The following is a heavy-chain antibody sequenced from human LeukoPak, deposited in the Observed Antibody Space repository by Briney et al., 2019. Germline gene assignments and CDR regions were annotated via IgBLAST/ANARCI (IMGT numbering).Heavy chain of an antibody. CDR3: ARGGLSMVRGLKYYMDV. CDR1: GFTFSDYY. D-gene: IGHD3-10*01. V-gene: IGHV3-11*06. CDR2: ISSSSSYI. Sequence: PGGSLRLSCAASGFTFSDYYMSWIRQAPGKGLEWVSSISSSSSYIYYADSVKGRFTISRDNAKNSLYLQMNSLRAEDTAVYYCARGGLSMVRGLKYYMDVWGKGTTVTISS. J-gene: IGHJ6*03.